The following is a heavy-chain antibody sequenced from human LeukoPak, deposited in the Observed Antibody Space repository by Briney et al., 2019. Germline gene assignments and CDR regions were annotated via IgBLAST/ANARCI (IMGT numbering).Heavy chain of an antibody. D-gene: IGHD3-10*01. Sequence: GGSLRLSCAASGFAVSDYYMNWIRQAPGKGLEWVSYISSRDNLIYYADSVKGRFTISTDNAKNLVYLQLNRLRVEDTAVYYCAREQWFRWEFWGQGILVTVSS. CDR2: ISSRDNLI. V-gene: IGHV3-11*01. CDR3: AREQWFRWEF. CDR1: GFAVSDYY. J-gene: IGHJ4*02.